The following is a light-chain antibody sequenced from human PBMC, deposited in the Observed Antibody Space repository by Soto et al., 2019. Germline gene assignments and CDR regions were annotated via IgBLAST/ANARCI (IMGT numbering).Light chain of an antibody. CDR1: QSVSSN. V-gene: IGKV3-20*01. Sequence: EIVMTQSPATLSASLGERATLSCRASQSVSSNLTWYQQIPGQAPRLLIYGASSRATGIPDRFSGSGSGTDFTLTISRLEPEDFAVYYCQQYGSSPLTFGQGTRLEIK. CDR3: QQYGSSPLT. J-gene: IGKJ5*01. CDR2: GAS.